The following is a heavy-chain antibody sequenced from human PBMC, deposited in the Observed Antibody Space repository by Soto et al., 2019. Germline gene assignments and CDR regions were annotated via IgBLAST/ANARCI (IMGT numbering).Heavy chain of an antibody. CDR2: IDPSDSYT. J-gene: IGHJ6*02. Sequence: GESLKISCKGSGYSFTSYWISWVHQMPGKGLEWMGRIDPSDSYTNYSPSFQGHVTISADKSISTAYLQWSSLKASDTAMYYCERLSDSSTYYYGMDVWGQGTTVTVSS. CDR3: ERLSDSSTYYYGMDV. V-gene: IGHV5-10-1*01. D-gene: IGHD5-18*01. CDR1: GYSFTSYW.